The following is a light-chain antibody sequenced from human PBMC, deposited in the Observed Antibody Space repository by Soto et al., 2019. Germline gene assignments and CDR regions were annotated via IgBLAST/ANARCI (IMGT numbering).Light chain of an antibody. V-gene: IGKV3-20*01. CDR2: GAS. J-gene: IGKJ2*01. CDR3: QQYGSSTT. CDR1: QSVSSSH. Sequence: EIVLTQSPGTLSLSPGERATLSCRASQSVSSSHLAWYQQKPGQAPRLLIYGASTRATGIPDRFSGSGSGTDFTLNVSRLEPEDFAVYYCQQYGSSTTFGQGTKLE.